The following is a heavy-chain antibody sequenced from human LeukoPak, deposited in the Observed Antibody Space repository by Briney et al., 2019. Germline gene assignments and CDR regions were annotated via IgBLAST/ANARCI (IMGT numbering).Heavy chain of an antibody. CDR3: ARRSNSNWFDP. D-gene: IGHD6-6*01. J-gene: IGHJ5*02. V-gene: IGHV5-51*01. CDR2: IYPGDSDT. CDR1: GYSFTTYW. Sequence: GESLKISCKGSGYSFTTYWIGWVRQMPGRGLEWMGIIYPGDSDTRYSPSFQGQVTISADKSISTAYLQWSSLKASDTAMYYCARRSNSNWFDPWGQGTLVTVSS.